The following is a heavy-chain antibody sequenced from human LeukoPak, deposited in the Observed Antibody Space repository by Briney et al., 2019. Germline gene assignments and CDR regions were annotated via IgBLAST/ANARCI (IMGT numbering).Heavy chain of an antibody. CDR1: GYTFTGYY. CDR2: INPNSGGT. V-gene: IGHV1-2*02. Sequence: ASVKVSCKASGYTFTGYYMHWVRQAPGQGLEWMGWINPNSGGTNYAQKLQGRVTMTRDTSISTAYMELSRLRSDDTAVYYCARGRGRAARPYNWFDPWGQGTLVTVSS. J-gene: IGHJ5*02. CDR3: ARGRGRAARPYNWFDP. D-gene: IGHD6-6*01.